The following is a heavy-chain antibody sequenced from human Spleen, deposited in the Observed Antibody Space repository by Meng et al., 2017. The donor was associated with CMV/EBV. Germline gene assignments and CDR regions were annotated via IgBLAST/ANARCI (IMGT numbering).Heavy chain of an antibody. CDR1: GGTFSSYA. V-gene: IGHV1-69*05. D-gene: IGHD4-11*01. CDR2: FIPIFGTA. CDR3: ARNRLHGFDY. J-gene: IGHJ4*02. Sequence: SCKASGGTFSSYAISWVRPAPGQGLEWMGGFIPIFGTANYAQKFQGRVTITTDESTSTAYMELSSLRSEDTAVYYCARNRLHGFDYWGQGTLVTVSS.